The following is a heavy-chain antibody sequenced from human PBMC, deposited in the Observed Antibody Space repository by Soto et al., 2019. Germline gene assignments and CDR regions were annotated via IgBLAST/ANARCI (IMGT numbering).Heavy chain of an antibody. CDR3: AKEEYCSSTSCYPFDY. J-gene: IGHJ4*02. D-gene: IGHD2-2*01. CDR2: ISYDGSNK. V-gene: IGHV3-30*18. Sequence: GGSLRLSCAASGFTFSSYGMHWVRQAPGKGLEWVAVISYDGSNKYYADSVKGRFTISRDNSKNTLYLQMNSLRAEDTAVYYCAKEEYCSSTSCYPFDYWGQGTLVTVSS. CDR1: GFTFSSYG.